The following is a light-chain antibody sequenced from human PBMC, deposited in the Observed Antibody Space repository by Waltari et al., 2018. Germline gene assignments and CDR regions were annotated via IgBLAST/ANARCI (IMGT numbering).Light chain of an antibody. CDR2: EDN. J-gene: IGLJ1*01. CDR1: ALPKKY. CDR3: YSTDSSGLGV. V-gene: IGLV3-10*01. Sequence: SDELTQPPSVSVSPGQTARITCSGDALPKKYAHWYQQKPGQAPVVVIYEDNKRPSEIPERFSGSSSGTMATLTISGAQVEDEADYYCYSTDSSGLGVFGTGTKVTVL.